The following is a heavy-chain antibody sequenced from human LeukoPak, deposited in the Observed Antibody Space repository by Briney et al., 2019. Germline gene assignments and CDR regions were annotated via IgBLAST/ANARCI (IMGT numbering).Heavy chain of an antibody. D-gene: IGHD2-8*01. V-gene: IGHV4-59*01. CDR2: IYYSGST. Sequence: SETLSLTCTVSGGSISSYYWSWIRQPPGKGLEWIGYIYYSGSTNYNPSLKSRVTISVDTSKNQFSLKLSSVTAADTAVYYCAGHCNGVPYWGQGTLVTVSS. CDR1: GGSISSYY. J-gene: IGHJ4*02. CDR3: AGHCNGVPY.